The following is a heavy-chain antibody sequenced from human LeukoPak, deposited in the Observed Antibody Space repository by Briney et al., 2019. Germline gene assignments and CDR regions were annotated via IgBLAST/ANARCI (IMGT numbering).Heavy chain of an antibody. CDR3: TRRGPRIGVDY. V-gene: IGHV3-30*02. CDR2: IRYDGSSK. CDR1: GFTFSNYG. D-gene: IGHD1-26*01. J-gene: IGHJ4*02. Sequence: GGSLRLSCAASGFTFSNYGMHWVRQAPGKGLEWVTFIRYDGSSKYYADSVKGRFTISRDNSKNTLYLQMNSLKTEDTAVYYCTRRGPRIGVDYWGQGTLVTVSS.